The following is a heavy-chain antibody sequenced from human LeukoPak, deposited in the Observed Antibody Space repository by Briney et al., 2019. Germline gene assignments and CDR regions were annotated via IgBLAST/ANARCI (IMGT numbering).Heavy chain of an antibody. CDR3: AKDPNGDYIGAFDF. V-gene: IGHV3-23*01. CDR1: GLTFSSYA. Sequence: GGSLRLSYAASGLTFSSYAMMWLRQAPGKGLEWVSAIIGNGGWALYADSVKGRFTISRDNSKNTLYLQMSSLRAEDTAVYYCAKDPNGDYIGAFDFWGQGTMVTVSS. CDR2: IIGNGGWA. D-gene: IGHD4-17*01. J-gene: IGHJ3*01.